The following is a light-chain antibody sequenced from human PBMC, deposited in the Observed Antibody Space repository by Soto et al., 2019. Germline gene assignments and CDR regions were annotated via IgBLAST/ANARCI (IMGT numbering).Light chain of an antibody. CDR1: QSVLYSSNNKNY. CDR3: QQYYSTPIT. Sequence: NWMTQSPASLAVSLGERATINCKSSQSVLYSSNNKNYLAWYQQKPGQPPKLLIYWASTRESGVPDRFSGSGSGTDFTLTISSLQAEDVAVYYCQQYYSTPITFGQGTRLEIK. V-gene: IGKV4-1*01. CDR2: WAS. J-gene: IGKJ5*01.